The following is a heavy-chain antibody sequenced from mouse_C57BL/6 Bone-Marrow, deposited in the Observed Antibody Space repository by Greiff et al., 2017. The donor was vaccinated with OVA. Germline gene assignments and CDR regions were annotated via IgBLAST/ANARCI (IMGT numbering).Heavy chain of an antibody. CDR3: ARGDYYGSGAMDD. CDR2: IDPSDSYT. V-gene: IGHV1-50*01. J-gene: IGHJ4*01. D-gene: IGHD1-1*01. Sequence: VQLQQPGAELVKPGASVKLSCKASGYTFTSYWMQWVKQRPGQGLEWIGEIDPSDSYTNYNQKFKGKATLTVDTSSSTAYMQLSSLTSEDSAVYYCARGDYYGSGAMDDWGQGTSVTVSS. CDR1: GYTFTSYW.